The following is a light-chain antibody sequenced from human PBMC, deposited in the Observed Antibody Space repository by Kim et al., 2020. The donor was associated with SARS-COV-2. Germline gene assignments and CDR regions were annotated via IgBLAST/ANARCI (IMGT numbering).Light chain of an antibody. J-gene: IGKJ3*01. Sequence: EIVLTQSPATLSLSPGERATLSCRASQSVSSYLAWYQQKPGQAPRLLIYDASSRATGTPARFSGSGSGTDFTLTISSLEPEDFAVYYCQQYGSSPLTFGPGTKVDIK. V-gene: IGKV3-11*01. CDR1: QSVSSY. CDR3: QQYGSSPLT. CDR2: DAS.